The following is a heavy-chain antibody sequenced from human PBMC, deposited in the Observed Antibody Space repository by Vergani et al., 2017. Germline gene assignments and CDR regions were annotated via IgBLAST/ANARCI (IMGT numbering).Heavy chain of an antibody. D-gene: IGHD2-15*01. V-gene: IGHV4-39*07. CDR2: IYYSGST. Sequence: QLQLQESGPGLVKPSETLSLTCTVSGGPISSSSYYWGWIRQPPGKGLEWIGSIYYSGSTYYNPSLKSRVPISVDTSKNQFSLKLSSVTAADTAVYYCARDRRYCSGGSCSNNWFDPWGQGTLVTVSS. CDR1: GGPISSSSYY. J-gene: IGHJ5*02. CDR3: ARDRRYCSGGSCSNNWFDP.